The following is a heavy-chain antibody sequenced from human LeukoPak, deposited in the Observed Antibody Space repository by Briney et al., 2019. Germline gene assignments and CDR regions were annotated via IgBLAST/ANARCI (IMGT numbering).Heavy chain of an antibody. CDR3: AKEDCGGGAFDI. CDR2: MSGGGDIT. Sequence: GGSLRLSCAASGFTFSSYAMFWVRQAPGKGLEWVSGMSGGGDITYYADSVEGRFTISRDNSKNTLYLQMNSLRAEDTAVYFCAKEDCGGGAFDIWGQGTMVTVSS. V-gene: IGHV3-23*01. CDR1: GFTFSSYA. J-gene: IGHJ3*02. D-gene: IGHD2-21*01.